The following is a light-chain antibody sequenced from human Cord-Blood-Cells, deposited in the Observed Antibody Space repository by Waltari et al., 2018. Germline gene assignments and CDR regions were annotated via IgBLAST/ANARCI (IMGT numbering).Light chain of an antibody. Sequence: QSALTQPASVSGSPGQSITISCTGTSSDVGGYNYVSWYQQHPAKAPKLILYGDSKRPSGVSNRFSRSKSRNPASLTISGLPAEYEADYYCSSYTSSSTFGVFGAGTKVTVL. CDR3: SSYTSSSTFGV. V-gene: IGLV2-14*01. J-gene: IGLJ1*01. CDR2: GDS. CDR1: SSDVGGYNY.